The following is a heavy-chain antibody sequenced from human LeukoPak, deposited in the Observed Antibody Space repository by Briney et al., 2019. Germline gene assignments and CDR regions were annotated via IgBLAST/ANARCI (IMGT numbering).Heavy chain of an antibody. CDR1: GYTFTGHY. CDR2: INPKNAGT. CDR3: ARTPYIAAVPGGFDY. V-gene: IGHV1-2*02. D-gene: IGHD6-13*01. Sequence: AASVKVSCKASGYTFTGHYLHWVRQAPGQGLEWMGWINPKNAGTNFAQRFQGRVTMTRDTSISTVYMELSRLRSDDTALYYCARTPYIAAVPGGFDYWGQGSLVTVSS. J-gene: IGHJ4*02.